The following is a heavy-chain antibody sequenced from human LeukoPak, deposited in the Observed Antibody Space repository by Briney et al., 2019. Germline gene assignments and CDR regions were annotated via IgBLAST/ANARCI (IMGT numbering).Heavy chain of an antibody. V-gene: IGHV3-48*03. Sequence: PGGSLRLSCAASGFTFSSYEVNWVRQAPGKGLEWVSYISSSGSTIYYADSVKGRFTISRDNAKNSLYLQMNSLRAEDTAVYYCAELGITVIGGVWGKGTTVTISS. CDR1: GFTFSSYE. CDR2: ISSSGSTI. CDR3: AELGITVIGGV. D-gene: IGHD3-10*02. J-gene: IGHJ6*04.